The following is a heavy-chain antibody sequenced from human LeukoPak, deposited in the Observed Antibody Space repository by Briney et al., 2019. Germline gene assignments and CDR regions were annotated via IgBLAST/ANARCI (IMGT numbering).Heavy chain of an antibody. CDR3: ARDCSSTSCYYAFDI. J-gene: IGHJ3*02. V-gene: IGHV1-2*02. CDR1: GYTFTAYY. D-gene: IGHD2-2*01. Sequence: ASVKVSCKASGYTFTAYYIHWVRQAPGQGLEWMGWINPNSGGTNYAQKFQGRVTLTRDTSITTAYMELSRLRSDDTAVYYCARDCSSTSCYYAFDIWGQGTMVTVSS. CDR2: INPNSGGT.